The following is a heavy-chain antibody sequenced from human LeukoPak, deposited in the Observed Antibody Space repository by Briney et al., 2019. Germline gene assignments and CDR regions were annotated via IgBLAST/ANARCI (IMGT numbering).Heavy chain of an antibody. CDR3: ARDRVRIRYGMDV. J-gene: IGHJ6*02. V-gene: IGHV3-21*01. D-gene: IGHD2/OR15-2a*01. Sequence: GGSLRLSCAASGFTFSSYSMNWVRQAPGKGLEWVSSISSSSSYIYYADSVKGRFTISRDNAKNSLYLQMNSLRAEDTAVYYCARDRVRIRYGMDVWGQGTTVTVSS. CDR1: GFTFSSYS. CDR2: ISSSSSYI.